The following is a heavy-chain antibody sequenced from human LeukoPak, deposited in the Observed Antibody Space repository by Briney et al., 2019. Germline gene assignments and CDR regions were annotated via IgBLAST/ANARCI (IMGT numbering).Heavy chain of an antibody. Sequence: PGRSLRLSCAASGFTFSSYAMSWVRRAPGKGLEWVSAISGSGGSTYYADSVKGRFTISRDNSKNTLYLQMNSLRAEDTAVYYCAKVVLGGRYYYYGMDVWGQGTTVTVSS. D-gene: IGHD3-16*01. CDR3: AKVVLGGRYYYYGMDV. J-gene: IGHJ6*02. V-gene: IGHV3-23*01. CDR2: ISGSGGST. CDR1: GFTFSSYA.